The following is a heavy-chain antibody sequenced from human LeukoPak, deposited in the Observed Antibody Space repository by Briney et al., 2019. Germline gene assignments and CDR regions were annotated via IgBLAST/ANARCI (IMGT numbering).Heavy chain of an antibody. D-gene: IGHD2-2*02. CDR3: AKVGPDIVVVPAAILFGQGYYYMDV. J-gene: IGHJ6*03. CDR1: GFTFSSYA. V-gene: IGHV3-23*01. Sequence: GGSLRLSCAASGFTFSSYAMSWVRQAPGKGLEWVSAISGSGGSTYYADSVKGRFTISRGNSKNTLYLQMNSLRAEDTAVYYCAKVGPDIVVVPAAILFGQGYYYMDVWGKGTTVTVSS. CDR2: ISGSGGST.